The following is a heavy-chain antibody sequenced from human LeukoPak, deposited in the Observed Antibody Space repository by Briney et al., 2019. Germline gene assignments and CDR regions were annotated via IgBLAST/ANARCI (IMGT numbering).Heavy chain of an antibody. Sequence: PSETLSLTCTVSGGPISSYYWSWIRQPPGKGLEWIGYIYYSGSTNYSPSLKSRVTISVDTSKNQFSLKLSSVTAADTAVYYCARQGYSAYQILDYWGQGTLDTV. CDR1: GGPISSYY. CDR3: ARQGYSAYQILDY. D-gene: IGHD5-12*01. J-gene: IGHJ4*02. V-gene: IGHV4-59*08. CDR2: IYYSGST.